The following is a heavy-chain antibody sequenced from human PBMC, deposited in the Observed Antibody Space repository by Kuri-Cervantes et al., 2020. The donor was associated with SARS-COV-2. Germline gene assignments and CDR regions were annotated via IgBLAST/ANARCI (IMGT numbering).Heavy chain of an antibody. V-gene: IGHV1-2*04. Sequence: GGSLRLSCKASGYTFTGYYMHWVRQAPGQGLEWMGWINPNSGGTNYAQKFQGWVTMTRDTSISTAYMELSRLRSDDTAVYYCARAGGFASFDYWGQGTLVTVSS. CDR2: INPNSGGT. CDR3: ARAGGFASFDY. J-gene: IGHJ4*02. CDR1: GYTFTGYY. D-gene: IGHD1-26*01.